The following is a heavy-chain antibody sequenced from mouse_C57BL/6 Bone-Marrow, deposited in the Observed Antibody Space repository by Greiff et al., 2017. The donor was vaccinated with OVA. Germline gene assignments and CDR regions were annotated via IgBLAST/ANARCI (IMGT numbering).Heavy chain of an antibody. Sequence: QVQLQQSGAELVRPGASVKLSCKASGYTFTDYYINWVKQRPGQGLEWIARIYPGSGNTYYNEKFKGKATLTAEKSSSTAYMQLSSLTSEDTAVYICARKLRRHYAMDYWGQGTSVTVSS. D-gene: IGHD3-2*02. CDR3: ARKLRRHYAMDY. CDR1: GYTFTDYY. CDR2: IYPGSGNT. V-gene: IGHV1-76*01. J-gene: IGHJ4*01.